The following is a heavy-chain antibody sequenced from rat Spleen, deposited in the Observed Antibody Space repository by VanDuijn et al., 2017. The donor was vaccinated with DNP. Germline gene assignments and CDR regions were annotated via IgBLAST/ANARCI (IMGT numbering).Heavy chain of an antibody. Sequence: EVQLVESGGGLVQPGRSLKLSCAASGFIFRNYWMTWIRQAPKKGLEWVASINDDGSRTYYRDSVKGRFTISRDNAKSTLYLQMDSLRSEDTATYYCARRYGYTYLYFDFWGPGTMVTVSS. J-gene: IGHJ1*01. D-gene: IGHD1-9*01. CDR2: INDDGSRT. V-gene: IGHV5-7*01. CDR1: GFIFRNYW. CDR3: ARRYGYTYLYFDF.